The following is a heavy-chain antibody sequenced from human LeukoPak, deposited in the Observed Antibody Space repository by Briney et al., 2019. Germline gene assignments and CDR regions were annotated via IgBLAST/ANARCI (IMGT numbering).Heavy chain of an antibody. V-gene: IGHV4-59*01. CDR3: ARQSASYPWRSWFDP. CDR2: IYYSGTT. D-gene: IGHD3-16*01. J-gene: IGHJ5*02. Sequence: SETLSLTCTLSGGSISNYYWSWIRQPPGKGLEWIGYIYYSGTTNYNPSLKSRVTIPVGTSRKQFSLKLSSVTAADTAVYYCARQSASYPWRSWFDPWGHGTLVTVSS. CDR1: GGSISNYY.